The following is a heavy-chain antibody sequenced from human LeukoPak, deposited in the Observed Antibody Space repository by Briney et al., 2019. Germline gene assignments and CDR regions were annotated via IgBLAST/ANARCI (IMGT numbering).Heavy chain of an antibody. Sequence: GGSLRLSCAASGFTFSSYTMHWVRQAPGKGLEGVAVISYDGSNKYYAVSVKGRFTISRDNAKNSLYLQMNSLRAEDTAVYSCARVRVREFYGMDVWGQGTTVTVSS. J-gene: IGHJ6*02. CDR1: GFTFSSYT. V-gene: IGHV3-30-3*01. CDR2: ISYDGSNK. CDR3: ARVRVREFYGMDV. D-gene: IGHD3-10*01.